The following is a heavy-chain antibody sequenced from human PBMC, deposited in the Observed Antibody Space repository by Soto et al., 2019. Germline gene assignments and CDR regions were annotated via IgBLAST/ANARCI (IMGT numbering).Heavy chain of an antibody. Sequence: SVKVSCKPSGGTFSSYTISWVRQAPGQGLEWMGRTVPVIGIITYAQKFQGRITITADKSSTTAHMELSSLRSEDTAMYYCARDLGDTSFRIGYWGQGTLVTVSS. V-gene: IGHV1-69*02. CDR2: TVPVIGII. CDR3: ARDLGDTSFRIGY. J-gene: IGHJ4*02. D-gene: IGHD3-3*01. CDR1: GGTFSSYT.